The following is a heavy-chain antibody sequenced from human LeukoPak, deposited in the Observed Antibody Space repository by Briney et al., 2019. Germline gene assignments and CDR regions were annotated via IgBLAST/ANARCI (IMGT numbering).Heavy chain of an antibody. J-gene: IGHJ3*02. CDR1: GGTFSGYA. CDR3: ARGSPVEMATADAFDI. D-gene: IGHD5-24*01. CDR2: IIPIFGTA. V-gene: IGHV1-69*05. Sequence: ASVKVSCKASGGTFSGYAISWVRQAPGQGLEWMGGIIPIFGTANYAQKFQGRVTITTDESTSTAYMELSSLRSEDTAVYYCARGSPVEMATADAFDIWGQGTMVTVSS.